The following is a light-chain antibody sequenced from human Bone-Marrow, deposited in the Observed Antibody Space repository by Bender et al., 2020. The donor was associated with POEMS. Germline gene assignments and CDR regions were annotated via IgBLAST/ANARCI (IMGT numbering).Light chain of an antibody. J-gene: IGLJ3*02. Sequence: QSALTQPRSVSGSPGQSVTFSCTGTSSDVGGYNFVSWYQHHPGKAPKLMIYDLIKRPSGVPDRFSGSKSGNTASLTISGLQAEDEADYYCCSYAGSSTLVFGGGTKLTVL. CDR1: SSDVGGYNF. V-gene: IGLV2-11*01. CDR2: DLI. CDR3: CSYAGSSTLV.